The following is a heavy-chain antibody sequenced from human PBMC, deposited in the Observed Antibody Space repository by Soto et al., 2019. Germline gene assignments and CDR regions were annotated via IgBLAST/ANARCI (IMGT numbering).Heavy chain of an antibody. CDR1: GFTFSSYG. CDR2: IWYDGSNK. J-gene: IGHJ6*02. D-gene: IGHD3-10*01. Sequence: QVQLVESGGGVVQPGRSLRLSCAASGFTFSSYGMHWVRQAPGKGLEWVAVIWYDGSNKYYADSVKGRFTISRDNSKNTLYLQMNRMRAEDTAVYYCARDLVTMVRGGVYYYYGMDVWGQGTTVTVSS. CDR3: ARDLVTMVRGGVYYYYGMDV. V-gene: IGHV3-33*01.